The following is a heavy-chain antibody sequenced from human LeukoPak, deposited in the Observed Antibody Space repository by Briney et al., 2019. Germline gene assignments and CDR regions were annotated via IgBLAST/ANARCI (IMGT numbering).Heavy chain of an antibody. CDR1: GFTFSNYW. D-gene: IGHD2-8*01. CDR2: IRVDGNEK. Sequence: GGSLRLSCAASGFTFSNYWMSWLRQAPGKGLEWVANIRVDGNEKYYVDSVKGRYTISRDNAQNSLYLQLNSLRAEDTAVYYCARDLNGPSFYWGQGTLVTVSS. V-gene: IGHV3-7*01. J-gene: IGHJ4*02. CDR3: ARDLNGPSFY.